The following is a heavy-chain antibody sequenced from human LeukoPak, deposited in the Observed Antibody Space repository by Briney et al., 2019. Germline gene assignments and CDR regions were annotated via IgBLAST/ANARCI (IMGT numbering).Heavy chain of an antibody. Sequence: GESLKISCKGSGYSFTSYWIGWVRQMPGKGLEWMGIIYPGDSDTRYSPSFQGQVTISADKSISTAYLQWSSLKASDTAMYYCARAIGYYDSSGYYSYYFDYWGQGTLVTVSS. D-gene: IGHD3-22*01. CDR2: IYPGDSDT. CDR1: GYSFTSYW. CDR3: ARAIGYYDSSGYYSYYFDY. V-gene: IGHV5-51*01. J-gene: IGHJ4*02.